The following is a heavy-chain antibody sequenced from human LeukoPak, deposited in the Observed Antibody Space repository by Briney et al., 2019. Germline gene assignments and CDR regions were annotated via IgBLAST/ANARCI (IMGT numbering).Heavy chain of an antibody. D-gene: IGHD3-10*01. CDR2: IRGKAYGGTT. Sequence: PGGSLRLSCTASGFTFGDYAMSWVRQAPGKGLEWVGFIRGKAYGGTTEYAASVKGRFTISRDDSKSIAYLQMNSLKTEDTAVYYCTRAPHQAYGPGSYYRDDYWGQGTLVPVSS. V-gene: IGHV3-49*04. CDR3: TRAPHQAYGPGSYYRDDY. CDR1: GFTFGDYA. J-gene: IGHJ4*02.